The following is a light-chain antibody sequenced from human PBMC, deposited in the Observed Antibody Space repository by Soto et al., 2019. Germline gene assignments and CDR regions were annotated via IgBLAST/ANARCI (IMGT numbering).Light chain of an antibody. CDR1: QSVSGW. Sequence: HMAHSPSTLSASVGDTVTVTSRASQSVSGWLAWYQQKPGEAPKLLIYKASTLKSGVPSRFSGSGSGTEFTLTITSLQPDDFGSYSCQQYHTFYPNFGKGTKGDIK. J-gene: IGKJ1*01. CDR3: QQYHTFYPN. V-gene: IGKV1-5*03. CDR2: KAS.